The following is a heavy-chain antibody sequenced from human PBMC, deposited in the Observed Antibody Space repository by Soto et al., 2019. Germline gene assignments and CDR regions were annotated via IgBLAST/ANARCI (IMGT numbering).Heavy chain of an antibody. CDR3: AREGSSHYWYLDL. V-gene: IGHV3-30-3*01. CDR1: GFTFSSYA. CDR2: ISYDGSNK. J-gene: IGHJ2*01. D-gene: IGHD6-6*01. Sequence: QVQLVESGGGVVQPGRSLRLSCAASGFTFSSYAMHWVRQAPGKGLEWVAVISYDGSNKYYADSVKGRFTISRDNSKNTLYLQMNSLRAEDTAVYYCAREGSSHYWYLDLWGRGTLVTVSS.